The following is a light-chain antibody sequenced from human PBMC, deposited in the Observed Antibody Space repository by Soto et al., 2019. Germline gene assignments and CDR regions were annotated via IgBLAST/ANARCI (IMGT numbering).Light chain of an antibody. CDR3: QQSYGTPPT. CDR1: QRINSY. Sequence: DIQMTQSPSSLSASVGDRVTISCRTSQRINSYFHWYQQKPGQAPRLLIYGASSLQRGVPSRFSGSRSGTDFTLTISGLQPEDFAIYYCQQSYGTPPTFGQGTRLDI. J-gene: IGKJ5*01. CDR2: GAS. V-gene: IGKV1-39*01.